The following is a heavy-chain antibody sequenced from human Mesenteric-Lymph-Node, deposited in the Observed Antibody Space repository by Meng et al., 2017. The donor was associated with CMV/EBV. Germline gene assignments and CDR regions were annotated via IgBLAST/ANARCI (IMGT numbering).Heavy chain of an antibody. J-gene: IGHJ6*02. V-gene: IGHV3-7*03. D-gene: IGHD1-26*01. CDR1: GFTFSSYE. CDR2: IKQDGSEK. Sequence: GGSLRLSCAASGFTFSSYEMDWVRQAPGKGLEWVANIKQDGSEKYYVDSVKGRFTISRNNAKNSLYLQMNRLRAEDTALYYWSRLELGATGYYYNGMDVWGQGTTVTVSS. CDR3: SRLELGATGYYYNGMDV.